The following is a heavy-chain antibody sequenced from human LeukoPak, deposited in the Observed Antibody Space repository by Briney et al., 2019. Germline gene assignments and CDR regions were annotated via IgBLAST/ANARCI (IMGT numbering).Heavy chain of an antibody. D-gene: IGHD6-19*01. CDR3: ARADSSGWYYFDY. CDR1: GFTFSNSG. Sequence: GGSLRLSCAASGFTFSNSGMSWVRQAPGKGLEWVSYISGSDTTTHYADSVKGRFTISRDNSKNTLYLQMNSLRAEDTAVYYCARADSSGWYYFDYWGQGTLVTVSS. V-gene: IGHV3-23*01. J-gene: IGHJ4*02. CDR2: ISGSDTTT.